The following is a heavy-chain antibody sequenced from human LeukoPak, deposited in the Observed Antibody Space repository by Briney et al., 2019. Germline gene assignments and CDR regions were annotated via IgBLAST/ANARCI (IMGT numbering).Heavy chain of an antibody. D-gene: IGHD6-13*01. CDR2: ISSSSSYI. J-gene: IGHJ6*02. CDR1: GFTFSSYS. V-gene: IGHV3-21*01. CDR3: ARGAARSSSWYSEFAHYYYYYYGMDV. Sequence: GGSLRLSWAASGFTFSSYSMNWVRQAPGKGLEWVSSISSSSSYIYYADSVKGRFTISRDNAKNSLYLQMNSLRAEDTAVYYCARGAARSSSWYSEFAHYYYYYYGMDVWGQGTTVTVSS.